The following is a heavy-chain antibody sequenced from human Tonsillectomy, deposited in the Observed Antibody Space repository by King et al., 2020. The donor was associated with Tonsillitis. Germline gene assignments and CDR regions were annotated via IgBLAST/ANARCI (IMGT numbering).Heavy chain of an antibody. CDR3: ARRYCTTNRCSHFDY. J-gene: IGHJ4*02. CDR2: LYYTGNT. Sequence: QLQESGPGLVKPSETLSLTCTVSGDSISNNNYYWGWIRQPPGKGLEWIVNLYYTGNTYYNPSLKSRVTISVDTSKNQFSLKLSSVTAADTAVYYCARRYCTTNRCSHFDYWGQGTLVTVSS. D-gene: IGHD2-8*01. V-gene: IGHV4-39*07. CDR1: GDSISNNNYY.